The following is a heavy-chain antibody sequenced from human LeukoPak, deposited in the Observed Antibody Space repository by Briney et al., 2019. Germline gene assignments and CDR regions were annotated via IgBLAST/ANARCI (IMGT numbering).Heavy chain of an antibody. CDR2: INPNSGST. Sequence: ASVKVSCKASAYTFTDYFMHWVRQAPGQRLEWMGWINPNSGSTKYAQKFQGRVTLSRDTSISTGYMELSSLRSDDTAVYYCARDEAASPLNSFDYWGQGTLVTVSS. CDR1: AYTFTDYF. V-gene: IGHV1-2*02. D-gene: IGHD6-13*01. J-gene: IGHJ4*02. CDR3: ARDEAASPLNSFDY.